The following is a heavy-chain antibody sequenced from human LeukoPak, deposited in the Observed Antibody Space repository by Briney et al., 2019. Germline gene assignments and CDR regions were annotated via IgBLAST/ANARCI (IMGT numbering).Heavy chain of an antibody. D-gene: IGHD2-15*01. V-gene: IGHV4-34*01. CDR2: INHSGST. CDR1: GGSFSTYY. Sequence: SETLSLTCAVYGGSFSTYYWSWIRQPPGKGLEWIGEINHSGSTYYNPSLKSRVTISVDTSKNQFSLKLSSVTAADTAVYYCARDRDIVVDRGWFDLWGQGTLVTVSS. CDR3: ARDRDIVVDRGWFDL. J-gene: IGHJ5*02.